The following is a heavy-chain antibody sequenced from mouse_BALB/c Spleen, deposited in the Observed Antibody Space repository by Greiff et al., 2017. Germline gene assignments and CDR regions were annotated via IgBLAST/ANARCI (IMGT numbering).Heavy chain of an antibody. J-gene: IGHJ4*01. Sequence: VQLVESGGGLVKPGGSLKLSCAASGFTFSDSYMYWVRQTPEKRLEWVATISDGGSYTYYPDSVKGRFTISRDNAKNNLYLQMSSLKSEDTAMYYCARAPYDYDGVDYWGQGTSVTVSS. V-gene: IGHV5-4*02. D-gene: IGHD2-4*01. CDR3: ARAPYDYDGVDY. CDR2: ISDGGSYT. CDR1: GFTFSDSY.